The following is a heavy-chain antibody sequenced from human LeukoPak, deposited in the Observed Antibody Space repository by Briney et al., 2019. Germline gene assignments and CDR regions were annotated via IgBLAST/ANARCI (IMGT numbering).Heavy chain of an antibody. CDR1: GFTFSRYV. J-gene: IGHJ4*02. D-gene: IGHD6-13*01. CDR3: AAREVDSSRVSLDN. Sequence: QPGGSLRLSCAASGFTFSRYVMHWVRQATGKGLEWVAAISHDGGTNFCADSVKGRFTVSRDNSKNTLYLQMDSLSAEDTAVYYCAAREVDSSRVSLDNWGQGTLVTVSS. CDR2: ISHDGGTN. V-gene: IGHV3-30-3*01.